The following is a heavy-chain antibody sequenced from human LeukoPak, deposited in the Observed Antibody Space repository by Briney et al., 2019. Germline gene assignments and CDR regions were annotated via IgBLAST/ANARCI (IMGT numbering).Heavy chain of an antibody. V-gene: IGHV4-34*01. CDR3: ARGPGITAAGNFDY. CDR2: INHSGST. J-gene: IGHJ4*02. CDR1: DGSFSGYY. Sequence: SETLSLTCAVYDGSFSGYYWSWIRQPPGKGLEWIGEINHSGSTNYNPSLESRVTVSVDTSKNQFSLKLSSVTAADTAVYYCARGPGITAAGNFDYWGQGTLVTVSS. D-gene: IGHD6-13*01.